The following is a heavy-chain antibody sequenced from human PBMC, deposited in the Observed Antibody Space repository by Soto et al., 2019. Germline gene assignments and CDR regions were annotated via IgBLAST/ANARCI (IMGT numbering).Heavy chain of an antibody. D-gene: IGHD2-2*01. CDR3: ARDANVVVPAAFNWFDP. CDR1: GFTFSSYG. Sequence: GGSLRLSCAASGFTFSSYGMHWVRQAPGKGLEWVAVIWYDGSNKYYADSVKGRFTISRDNSKNTLYLQMNSLRAEDTAVYYCARDANVVVPAAFNWFDPWGQGTLVTVSS. CDR2: IWYDGSNK. V-gene: IGHV3-33*01. J-gene: IGHJ5*02.